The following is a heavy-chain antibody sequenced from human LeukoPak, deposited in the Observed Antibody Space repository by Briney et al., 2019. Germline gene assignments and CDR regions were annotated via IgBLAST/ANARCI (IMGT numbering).Heavy chain of an antibody. Sequence: GASVKVSCKASEYTFIGYYMHWVRQAPGQELEWMGGINPNSGDTNYAQKFQGRVTMTRDTSISTAYMELSRLRSDDTAVYYCATEYYFDSSGTALDYWGQGTLVTVSS. CDR1: EYTFIGYY. CDR3: ATEYYFDSSGTALDY. V-gene: IGHV1-2*02. CDR2: INPNSGDT. J-gene: IGHJ4*02. D-gene: IGHD3-22*01.